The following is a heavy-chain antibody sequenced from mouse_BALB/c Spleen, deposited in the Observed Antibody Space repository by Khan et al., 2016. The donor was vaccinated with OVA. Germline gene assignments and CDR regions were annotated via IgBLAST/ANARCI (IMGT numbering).Heavy chain of an antibody. CDR3: ARDYWFAY. Sequence: EVELVESGGGLVKPGGSLKLSCAASGFTFSNYAMSWVRLSPEKRLEWVASISSGDSTYYLDSVKGRFTISRDNARNILYLQTSSLRSEDTAMYYCARDYWFAYWGQGTLVTVS. J-gene: IGHJ3*01. CDR1: GFTFSNYA. CDR2: ISSGDST. V-gene: IGHV5-6-5*01.